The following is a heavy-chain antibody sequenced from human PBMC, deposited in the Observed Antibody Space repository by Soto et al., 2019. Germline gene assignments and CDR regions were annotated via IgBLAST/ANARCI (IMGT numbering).Heavy chain of an antibody. CDR3: ARDPTTVANYYYYGMDV. Sequence: PVGSLRLSCAASGFTFSSYSMNWVRQAPGKGLEWVSSISSSSSYIYYADSVKGRFTISRDNAKNSLYLLMNSLRAEDTAVYYCARDPTTVANYYYYGMDVWGQGTTVTVSS. D-gene: IGHD4-17*01. V-gene: IGHV3-21*01. CDR2: ISSSSSYI. CDR1: GFTFSSYS. J-gene: IGHJ6*02.